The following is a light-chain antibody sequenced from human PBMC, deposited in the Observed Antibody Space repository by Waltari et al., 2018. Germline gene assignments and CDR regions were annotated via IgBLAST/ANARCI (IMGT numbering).Light chain of an antibody. CDR2: GAS. J-gene: IGKJ1*01. CDR3: QQYDNWLGT. Sequence: EIVITQPPATLSVFPRERATLSCRASQSIRSNLAWYQHKPGQAPRLLIYGASTRATGIPARFSGSGSGTEFTLTISSLQSEDFAVYFCQQYDNWLGTFGQGTKVEIK. CDR1: QSIRSN. V-gene: IGKV3-15*01.